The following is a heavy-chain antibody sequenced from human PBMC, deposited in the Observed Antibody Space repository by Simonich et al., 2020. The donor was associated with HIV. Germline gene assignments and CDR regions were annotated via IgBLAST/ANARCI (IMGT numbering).Heavy chain of an antibody. J-gene: IGHJ4*02. CDR3: ARDGRKGSSTSCSDY. Sequence: EVQLVESGGGLVKPGGSLRLSCAVSGFTFSSYSMNWVRQAPGKGLEWVSSISSSSSYIYYADSVKGRFTISRDNAKNSLYLQMNSLRAEDTAVYYCARDGRKGSSTSCSDYWGQGTLVTVSS. CDR1: GFTFSSYS. CDR2: ISSSSSYI. D-gene: IGHD2-2*01. V-gene: IGHV3-21*01.